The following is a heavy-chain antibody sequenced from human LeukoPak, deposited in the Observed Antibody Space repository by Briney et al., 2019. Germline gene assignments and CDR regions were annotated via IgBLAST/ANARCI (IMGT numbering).Heavy chain of an antibody. Sequence: PGGSLRLSCVASGFTFDDYAIHWVRQTPGRGLEWVSGISYNGKSVAYADSVRGRFTISRDNAKNSLYLQMNSLRAEDTAVYYCARGKSNYGDYVDYWGQGTLVTVSS. CDR3: ARGKSNYGDYVDY. V-gene: IGHV3-9*01. CDR2: ISYNGKSV. CDR1: GFTFDDYA. J-gene: IGHJ4*02. D-gene: IGHD4-17*01.